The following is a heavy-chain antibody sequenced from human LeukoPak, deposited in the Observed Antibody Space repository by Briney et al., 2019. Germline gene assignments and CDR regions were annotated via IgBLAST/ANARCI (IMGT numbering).Heavy chain of an antibody. CDR2: IYYSGST. CDR3: ARSRNLGRYDAFDI. J-gene: IGHJ3*02. CDR1: GGSISSYY. V-gene: IGHV4-59*08. Sequence: SETLSLTCTVSGGSISSYYWSWIRQPPGKGLEWIAYIYYSGSTNYNPSLKSRVTISIDTSKNQFSLKLSSVTAADTAVYYCARSRNLGRYDAFDIWGQGTMVTVSS. D-gene: IGHD3-16*01.